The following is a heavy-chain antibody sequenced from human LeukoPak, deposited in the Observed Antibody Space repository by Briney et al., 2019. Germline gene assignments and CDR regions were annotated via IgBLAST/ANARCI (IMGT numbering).Heavy chain of an antibody. D-gene: IGHD3-3*01. CDR1: GGTISGCAYS. CDR3: ARGPYYDFWSGYPYMDV. V-gene: IGHV4-31*03. CDR2: MYYDGST. J-gene: IGHJ6*03. Sequence: SETLSLTCNVSGGTISGCAYSWGWIRQRPGKGLEWIGYMYYDGSTYSNPSLKSRRTISVDTSKNQFSLKLSSVTAADTAVYYCARGPYYDFWSGYPYMDVWGKGTTVTVSS.